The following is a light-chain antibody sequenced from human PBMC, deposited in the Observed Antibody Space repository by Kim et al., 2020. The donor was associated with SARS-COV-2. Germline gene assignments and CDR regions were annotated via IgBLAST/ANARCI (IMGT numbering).Light chain of an antibody. CDR1: QSVSRD. J-gene: IGKJ4*01. CDR2: DAS. V-gene: IGKV3-15*01. Sequence: IVMTQSPGTLSVSPGEGATLSCWASQSVSRDLAWYQQKPGQAPRLLIYDASSRATGIPARFSGSGSGTDFTLTISTLQSADSAVYHCQQYNKWPLTFGGRTKVDIK. CDR3: QQYNKWPLT.